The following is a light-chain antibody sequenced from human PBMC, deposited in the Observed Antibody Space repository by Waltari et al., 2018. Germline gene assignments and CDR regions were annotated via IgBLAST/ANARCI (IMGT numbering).Light chain of an antibody. J-gene: IGKJ1*01. CDR1: QGISNS. CDR2: EAS. Sequence: DIQMTQSPSSLSASVGGRVTITCRASQGISNSLAWYQQTPEKAPKLLLYEASKLESGVPSSFSGGGSWTDFSLTISSLQPEDFSTYYCQQYYETPRTFGQGTKVEIK. CDR3: QQYYETPRT. V-gene: IGKV1-NL1*01.